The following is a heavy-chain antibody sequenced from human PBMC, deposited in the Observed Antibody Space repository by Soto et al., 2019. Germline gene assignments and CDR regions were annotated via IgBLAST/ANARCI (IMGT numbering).Heavy chain of an antibody. CDR1: GFTFSSYA. Sequence: PGGSLRLSCAASGFTFSSYAMSWVRQAPGKGLEWVSAISGSGGSTYYADSVKGRFTISRDNSKNTLYLQMNSLRAEDTAVYYCAKDGRYYDSSGSFFDYWGQGTLVTVSS. D-gene: IGHD3-22*01. V-gene: IGHV3-23*01. CDR3: AKDGRYYDSSGSFFDY. CDR2: ISGSGGST. J-gene: IGHJ4*02.